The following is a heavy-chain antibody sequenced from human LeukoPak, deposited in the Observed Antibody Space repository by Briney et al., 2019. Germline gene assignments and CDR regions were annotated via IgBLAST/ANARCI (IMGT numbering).Heavy chain of an antibody. CDR3: ARDTSYYDFWSGYQFSFDY. CDR2: IKQDGSER. J-gene: IGHJ4*02. D-gene: IGHD3-3*01. V-gene: IGHV3-7*01. CDR1: GFPFRSYW. Sequence: GGPLGPSCAAPGFPFRSYWISGVPQPPGKGLEGVAKIKQDGSERYYVDSVKGRFTISRDNAKNSLYLQMNSLRAEDTAVYYCARDTSYYDFWSGYQFSFDYWGQGTLVTVSS.